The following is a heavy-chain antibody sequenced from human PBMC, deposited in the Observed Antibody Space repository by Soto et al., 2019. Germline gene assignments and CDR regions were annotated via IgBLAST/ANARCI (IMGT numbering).Heavy chain of an antibody. CDR3: ARNGDSSDYRGWFDP. J-gene: IGHJ5*02. CDR2: IYSGGTT. Sequence: EVQLVESGGGLVQPGGSLRLSCAASGFTVSSNYMSWVCQAPGKGLEWVSVIYSGGTTYYADSVKGRFTISRDNSKNTPYLQMNSLRAEDTAVYYCARNGDSSDYRGWFDPWGQGTLVTVSS. CDR1: GFTVSSNY. D-gene: IGHD3-22*01. V-gene: IGHV3-66*01.